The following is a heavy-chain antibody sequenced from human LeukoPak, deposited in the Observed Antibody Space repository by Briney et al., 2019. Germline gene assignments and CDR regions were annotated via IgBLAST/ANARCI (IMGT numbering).Heavy chain of an antibody. CDR2: IYTSGST. D-gene: IGHD3-22*01. Sequence: SETLSLTCTVSGGSISSYYWSWIRQPAGKGLEWIGRIYTSGSTNYNPSLKSRVTMSVDTSKNQFSLKLSSVTAADTAVYYCARLPGPYYYDSSGYYSYYYYGMDVWGQGTTVTVSS. J-gene: IGHJ6*02. CDR1: GGSISSYY. CDR3: ARLPGPYYYDSSGYYSYYYYGMDV. V-gene: IGHV4-4*07.